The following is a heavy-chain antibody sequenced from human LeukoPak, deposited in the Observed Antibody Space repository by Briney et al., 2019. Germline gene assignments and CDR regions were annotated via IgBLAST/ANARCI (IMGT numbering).Heavy chain of an antibody. CDR2: IRSKAYGGTT. D-gene: IGHD5-18*01. CDR3: TRGGLWDVTGY. V-gene: IGHV3-49*04. J-gene: IGHJ4*02. Sequence: GGSLRLSCAASGFTFSSYGMSWVRQAPGKGLEWVGFIRSKAYGGTTEYAASVRGRFTISRDDSKSIAYLQMNSLQTDDTAMYYCTRGGLWDVTGYWGQGTLVTVSS. CDR1: GFTFSSYG.